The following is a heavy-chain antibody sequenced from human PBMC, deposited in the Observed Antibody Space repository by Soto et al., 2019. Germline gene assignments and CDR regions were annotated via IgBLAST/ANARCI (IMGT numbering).Heavy chain of an antibody. V-gene: IGHV4-30-2*01. CDR1: GGSISSGGYS. CDR2: IYHGGNS. CDR3: ARESGYYFNY. J-gene: IGHJ4*02. Sequence: QLQLQESGSGLVKPSQTLSLTCAVSGGSISSGGYSWSWIRQPPGKGLEWIGYIYHGGNSYYNPSLKSRFTISIDSAQNQFSLKLSSVTAADTAVYYCARESGYYFNYWGQGTLVTVSS.